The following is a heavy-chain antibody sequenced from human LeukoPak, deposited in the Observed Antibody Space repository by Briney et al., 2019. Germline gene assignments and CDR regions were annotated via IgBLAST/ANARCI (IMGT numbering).Heavy chain of an antibody. J-gene: IGHJ4*02. CDR2: ISAYNGNT. Sequence: ASVKVSCKASGYTFTGYYMHWVRQAPGQGLEWMGWISAYNGNTNYAQKLQGRVTMTTDTSTSTAYMELRSLRSDDTAVYYCARVNVPAATFDYWGQGTLVTVSS. CDR1: GYTFTGYY. V-gene: IGHV1-18*04. D-gene: IGHD2-2*01. CDR3: ARVNVPAATFDY.